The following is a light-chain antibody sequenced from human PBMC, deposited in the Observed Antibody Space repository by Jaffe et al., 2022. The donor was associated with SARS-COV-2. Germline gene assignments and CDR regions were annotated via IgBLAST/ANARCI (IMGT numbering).Light chain of an antibody. CDR2: EVT. Sequence: QSALTQPASVSGSPGQSITISCTGTTSDIGNFNLVSWYQHSPGKAPKLIIYEVTRRPSGVSNRFSGSKSGNTASLTISGLQAEDEADYSCSSFAGSSTWVFGGGTKLTVL. CDR1: TSDIGNFNL. V-gene: IGLV2-23*02. J-gene: IGLJ3*02. CDR3: SSFAGSSTWV.